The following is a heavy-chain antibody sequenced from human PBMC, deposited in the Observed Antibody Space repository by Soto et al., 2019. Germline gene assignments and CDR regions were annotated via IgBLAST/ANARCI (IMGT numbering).Heavy chain of an antibody. CDR2: ISGSGRT. D-gene: IGHD4-4*01. CDR1: GFTVSSYA. CDR3: AKALRFTFSTGYYMDV. J-gene: IGHJ6*03. Sequence: EVQLLESGGGLVQPGGSLRLSCAASGFTVSSYAMSWVRQAPGKGLEWVSVISGSGRTYSADSVKGRFTISIDSSNNTVYLQMNSLRAEDTAVYYCAKALRFTFSTGYYMDVWGSGTTVTVSS. V-gene: IGHV3-23*01.